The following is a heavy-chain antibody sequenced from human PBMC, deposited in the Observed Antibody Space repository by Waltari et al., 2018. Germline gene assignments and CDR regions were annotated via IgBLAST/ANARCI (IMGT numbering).Heavy chain of an antibody. V-gene: IGHV3-7*03. J-gene: IGHJ4*02. D-gene: IGHD1-1*01. Sequence: EVQLVESGGGLVQTGESLRLSCVASGFLFSNSWMSWVRQAPGKGLEWVANIKEDGSQRYYVDSVNGRFTISRDNAKNSLYLQMNSLRVEDTAVFYCVKGGGNFHSWGQGTLVTVS. CDR1: GFLFSNSW. CDR3: VKGGGNFHS. CDR2: IKEDGSQR.